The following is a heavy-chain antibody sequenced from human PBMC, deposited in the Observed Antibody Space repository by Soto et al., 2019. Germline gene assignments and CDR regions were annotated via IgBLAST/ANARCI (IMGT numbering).Heavy chain of an antibody. CDR3: ARDSRQAYCGGDCYHASDY. CDR2: IIPIFGTA. V-gene: IGHV1-69*13. D-gene: IGHD2-21*02. CDR1: GGTFSSYA. J-gene: IGHJ4*02. Sequence: AASVKVSCKASGGTFSSYAISWVRQAPGQGLEWMGGIIPIFGTANYAQKFQGRVTITADESTSTAYMELSSLRSEDTAVYYCARDSRQAYCGGDCYHASDYWGQGTLVTVSS.